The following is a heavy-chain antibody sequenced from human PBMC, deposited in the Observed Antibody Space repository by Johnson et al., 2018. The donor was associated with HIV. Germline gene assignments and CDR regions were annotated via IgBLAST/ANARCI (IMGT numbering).Heavy chain of an antibody. J-gene: IGHJ3*02. V-gene: IGHV3-66*01. CDR3: ARAINYYDTSGYLSTMGNAFDI. D-gene: IGHD3-22*01. Sequence: VQLVESGGGVVQPGGSLRLSCAASGFTVSSNYMSWVRQAPGKGLEWVSVIYSGGSTYYADSVKGRFTISRDNSKNSLYLQMNSLRADDTALYYCARAINYYDTSGYLSTMGNAFDIWGQGTMVTVSS. CDR1: GFTVSSNY. CDR2: IYSGGST.